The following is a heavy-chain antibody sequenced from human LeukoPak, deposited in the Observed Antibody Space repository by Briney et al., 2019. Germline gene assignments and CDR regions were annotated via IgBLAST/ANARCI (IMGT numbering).Heavy chain of an antibody. J-gene: IGHJ4*02. CDR3: ARGDREGLFDYFDY. D-gene: IGHD3-3*01. Sequence: ASVKVSCKASGYTFTSYGISWVRQAPGQGLEWMGWINPNSGGTNYAQKFQGRVTMTRDTSISTAYMELSRLRSDDTAVYYCARGDREGLFDYFDYWGQGTLVTVSS. V-gene: IGHV1-2*02. CDR2: INPNSGGT. CDR1: GYTFTSYG.